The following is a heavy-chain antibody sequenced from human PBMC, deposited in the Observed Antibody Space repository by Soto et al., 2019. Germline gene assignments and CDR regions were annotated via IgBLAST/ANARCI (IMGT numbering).Heavy chain of an antibody. CDR2: IYYSGST. J-gene: IGHJ4*02. Sequence: SETLSLTCTVSDGSINSYYWSWIRQPPGKGLEWIGYIYYSGSTTYNPSLKSRVTISIDTSKNQFSLKLNSVTAADTAAYYCARGPKTSSWSFDYWGQGALVTVSS. V-gene: IGHV4-59*01. CDR3: ARGPKTSSWSFDY. D-gene: IGHD6-13*01. CDR1: DGSINSYY.